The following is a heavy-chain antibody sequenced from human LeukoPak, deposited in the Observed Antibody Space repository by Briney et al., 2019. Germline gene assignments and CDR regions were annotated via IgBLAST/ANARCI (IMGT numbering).Heavy chain of an antibody. CDR3: ARGYGSGSFYNPFDY. Sequence: PGGSLRLSCAASGFTVSSNYMSWVRQAPGTGLEWGSVMYSGGGTYYADSVKGRFTISRDISKNTVYLQMNSLRAEVTAVYYCARGYGSGSFYNPFDYWGQGTLVTVSS. CDR1: GFTVSSNY. CDR2: MYSGGGT. J-gene: IGHJ4*02. V-gene: IGHV3-53*01. D-gene: IGHD3-10*01.